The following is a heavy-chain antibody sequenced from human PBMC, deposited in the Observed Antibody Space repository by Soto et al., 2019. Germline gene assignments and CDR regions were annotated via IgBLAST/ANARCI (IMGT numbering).Heavy chain of an antibody. CDR1: GYTFTSYG. D-gene: IGHD1-26*01. CDR3: ARACGSSYWFDP. V-gene: IGHV1-18*01. Sequence: QVQLVQSGAEVKKPGASVKVSCKASGYTFTSYGISWVRQAPGQGLEWMGWISAYNGNTNYAQKLQGRVTMTTDTSTGPAYMELRSLGSDDTAVYYCARACGSSYWFDPWGQGTLVTVSS. J-gene: IGHJ5*02. CDR2: ISAYNGNT.